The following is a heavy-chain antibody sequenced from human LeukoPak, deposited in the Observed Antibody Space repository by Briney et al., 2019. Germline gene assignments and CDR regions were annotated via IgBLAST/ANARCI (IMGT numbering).Heavy chain of an antibody. J-gene: IGHJ3*02. V-gene: IGHV1-18*01. Sequence: GSSVKVSCKASGGTFSSYAISWVRQAPGQGLEWMGWISAYNGNTNYAQKLQGRVTMTTDTSTSTAYMELRSLRSDDTAVYYCARGGYCSSTSCYTPRRLDAFDIWGQGTMVTVSS. CDR1: GGTFSSYA. CDR3: ARGGYCSSTSCYTPRRLDAFDI. CDR2: ISAYNGNT. D-gene: IGHD2-2*02.